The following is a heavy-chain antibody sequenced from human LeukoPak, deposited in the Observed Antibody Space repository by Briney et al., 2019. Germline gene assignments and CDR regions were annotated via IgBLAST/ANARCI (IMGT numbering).Heavy chain of an antibody. D-gene: IGHD1-26*01. J-gene: IGHJ4*02. CDR2: ISSNGGST. CDR1: GFTFSSYA. CDR3: VRVSGSYGY. Sequence: PGGSLRLSCAASGFTFSSYAMHRVRQAPGKGLEYVSAISSNGGSTFYANSVKGRFTISRDTSKNTLYLQMGSLRADDMAVYYCVRVSGSYGYWGQGTLVTVSS. V-gene: IGHV3-64*01.